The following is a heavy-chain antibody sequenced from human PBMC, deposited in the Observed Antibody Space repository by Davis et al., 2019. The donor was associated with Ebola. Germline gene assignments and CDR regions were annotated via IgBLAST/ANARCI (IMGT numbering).Heavy chain of an antibody. Sequence: PGGSLRLSCAASGFTVSSNYMSWVRQAPGKGLEWVSVIYSVGSTYYADSLKGRFTISRDNSKNTLYLQMNSLRAEDTAVYYCAKDHWATFDYWGQGTLVTVSS. D-gene: IGHD5-12*01. CDR2: IYSVGST. CDR3: AKDHWATFDY. V-gene: IGHV3-53*01. J-gene: IGHJ4*02. CDR1: GFTVSSNY.